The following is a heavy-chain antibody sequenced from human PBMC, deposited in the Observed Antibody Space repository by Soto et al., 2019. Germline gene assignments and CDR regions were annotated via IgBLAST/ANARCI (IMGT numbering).Heavy chain of an antibody. CDR2: IWYDGSNK. CDR1: GFTFRNFG. V-gene: IGHV3-33*08. J-gene: IGHJ6*02. Sequence: QARLEESGGGVVQPGRSLRLSCSASGFTFRNFGFHLVRQAPGKGLEWVALIWYDGSNKYYAESLKGRVSISRDNSNNTLDLEMKSLRFEDTAVYYCARDGDMQGGPSSKNDAMDVWCQGTTVTVSS. CDR3: ARDGDMQGGPSSKNDAMDV. D-gene: IGHD1-1*01.